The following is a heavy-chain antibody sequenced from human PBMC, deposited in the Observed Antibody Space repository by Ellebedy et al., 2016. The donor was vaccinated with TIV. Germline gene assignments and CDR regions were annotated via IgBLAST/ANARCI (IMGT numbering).Heavy chain of an antibody. CDR2: IKQDGSDK. Sequence: PGGSLRLSCAASGFTFSSYWMSWVRQAPGKGLEWVATIKQDGSDKYYLDSVKGRFTISRDNAKNSLYLQMNSLTAADTAVYYCARDSPPDFDWTDYWGQGTLVTVSS. J-gene: IGHJ4*02. V-gene: IGHV3-7*01. D-gene: IGHD3-9*01. CDR3: ARDSPPDFDWTDY. CDR1: GFTFSSYW.